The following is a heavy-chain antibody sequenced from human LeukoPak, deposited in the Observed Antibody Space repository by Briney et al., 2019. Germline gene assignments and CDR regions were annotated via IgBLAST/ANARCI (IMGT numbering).Heavy chain of an antibody. CDR2: IYYSGST. CDR1: GGSISSYY. D-gene: IGHD3-22*01. J-gene: IGHJ3*02. CDR3: ARAKGYYDSSGYRDGFDM. V-gene: IGHV4-59*01. Sequence: SETLSLTCTVSGGSISSYYWSWIRQPPGKGLEWIGYIYYSGSTNYNPSLKSRVTISVDTSKNQFSLKLSSVTAADTAVYYCARAKGYYDSSGYRDGFDMWGQGTMVTVSS.